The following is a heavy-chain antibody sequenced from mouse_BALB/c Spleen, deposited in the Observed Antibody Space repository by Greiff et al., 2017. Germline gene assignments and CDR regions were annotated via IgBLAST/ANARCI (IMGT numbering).Heavy chain of an antibody. D-gene: IGHD2-14*01. Sequence: QVQLQQSGAELAKPGASVKMSCKASGYTFTSYWMHWVKQRPGQGLEWIGYINPSTGYTEYNQKFKDKATLTADKSSSTAYMQLSSLTSEDSAVYYCARSRRYDGDAMDYWGQGTSVTVSS. CDR2: INPSTGYT. CDR3: ARSRRYDGDAMDY. V-gene: IGHV1-7*01. J-gene: IGHJ4*01. CDR1: GYTFTSYW.